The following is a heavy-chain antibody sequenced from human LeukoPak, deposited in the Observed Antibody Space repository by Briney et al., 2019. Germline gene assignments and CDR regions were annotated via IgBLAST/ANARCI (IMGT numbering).Heavy chain of an antibody. J-gene: IGHJ6*02. Sequence: GGSLSLSCAASGFTLSSYWMHWVPQAPGKGLVWVSRINSDGSSTSYADSVKGRFTISRDNAKNTLYLQMNSLRAEDTAVYYCARDPTGYLLDVWGQGTTVTVSS. CDR2: INSDGSST. CDR1: GFTLSSYW. V-gene: IGHV3-74*01. CDR3: ARDPTGYLLDV. D-gene: IGHD3-9*01.